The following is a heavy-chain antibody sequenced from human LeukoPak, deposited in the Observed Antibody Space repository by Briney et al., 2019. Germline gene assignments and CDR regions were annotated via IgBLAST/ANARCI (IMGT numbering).Heavy chain of an antibody. Sequence: ASVKVSCKASGYTFTGYYMHWVRQAPGQGLEWMGWINPNSGGTNYAQKFQGRVTMTRDTSISTAYMELSRLRSDDTAVYYCARVLYRVYSPQAFDIWAKGKMVAVS. CDR3: ARVLYRVYSPQAFDI. D-gene: IGHD2-21*01. CDR2: INPNSGGT. CDR1: GYTFTGYY. J-gene: IGHJ3*02. V-gene: IGHV1-2*02.